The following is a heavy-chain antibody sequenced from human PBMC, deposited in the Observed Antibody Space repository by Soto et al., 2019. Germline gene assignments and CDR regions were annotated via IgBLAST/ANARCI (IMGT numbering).Heavy chain of an antibody. Sequence: GSLSLTCTVSGGSISSSSYYWGWIRQPPGKGLEWIGSIYYSGSTYYNPSLKSRVTISVDTSKNQFSLKLSSVTAADTAVYYCARPLWLGGYDHYYYYMDVWGKGTTVTVSS. CDR1: GGSISSSSYY. J-gene: IGHJ6*03. CDR2: IYYSGST. D-gene: IGHD5-12*01. V-gene: IGHV4-39*01. CDR3: ARPLWLGGYDHYYYYMDV.